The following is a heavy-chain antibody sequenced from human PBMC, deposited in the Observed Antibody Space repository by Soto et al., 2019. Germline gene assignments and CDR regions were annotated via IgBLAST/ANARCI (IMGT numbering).Heavy chain of an antibody. J-gene: IGHJ2*01. V-gene: IGHV4-4*07. CDR1: GGSISSYY. CDR2: IYTSGST. CDR3: AREAYGDYVTYWYFDL. D-gene: IGHD4-17*01. Sequence: QVQLQESGPGLVKPSETLSLTCTVSGGSISSYYWSWIRQPAGKGQEWVGRIYTSGSTNYNPSLKSRVTMSVDTSKNQFSLKLSSVTAADTAVYYCAREAYGDYVTYWYFDLWGRGTLVTVSS.